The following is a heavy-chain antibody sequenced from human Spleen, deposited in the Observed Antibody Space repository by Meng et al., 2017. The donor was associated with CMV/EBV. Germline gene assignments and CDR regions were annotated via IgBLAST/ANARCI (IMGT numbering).Heavy chain of an antibody. CDR3: AKILEAYIEYNFYGLDV. V-gene: IGHV3-23*01. J-gene: IGHJ6*02. Sequence: GESLKISCAASGFTFRDYPMDWVRQAPGKGLESIASINAGGTKTYYKDSVRGRFTISRDNSRNTVFLHMYSLTADDTAVYFCAKILEAYIEYNFYGLDVWGQGTTVTVSS. D-gene: IGHD3-3*01. CDR1: GFTFRDYP. CDR2: INAGGTKT.